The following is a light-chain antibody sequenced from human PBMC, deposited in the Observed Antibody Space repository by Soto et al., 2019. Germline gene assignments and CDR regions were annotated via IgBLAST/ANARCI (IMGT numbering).Light chain of an antibody. V-gene: IGKV3-20*01. Sequence: EIVLTQSPCTLSMSPGERATLSCRASQCVSSNFLAWYQEKPGQGPSLLIYGASNRATGIPDRFSGSGSGTDSTLTISRLEPEDFAVYYCRQYGRSLEFAVGGGTKVDIK. J-gene: IGKJ4*01. CDR1: QCVSSNF. CDR3: RQYGRSLEFA. CDR2: GAS.